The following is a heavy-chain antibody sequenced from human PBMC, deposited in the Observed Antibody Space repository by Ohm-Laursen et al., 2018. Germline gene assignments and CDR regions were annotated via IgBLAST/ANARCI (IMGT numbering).Heavy chain of an antibody. Sequence: SLRLSCTASGFTFSSYSMNWVRQAPGKGLEWVSYISSSSSTIYYADSVKGRFTISRDNAKNSLYLQMNSLRAEDTAVYYCARDSCSGGSCHAHYYYGMDVWGQGTTVTVSS. CDR1: GFTFSSYS. CDR3: ARDSCSGGSCHAHYYYGMDV. CDR2: ISSSSSTI. J-gene: IGHJ6*02. D-gene: IGHD2-15*01. V-gene: IGHV3-48*01.